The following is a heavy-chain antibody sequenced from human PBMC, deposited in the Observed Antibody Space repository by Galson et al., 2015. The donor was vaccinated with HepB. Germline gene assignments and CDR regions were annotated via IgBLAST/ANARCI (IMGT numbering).Heavy chain of an antibody. Sequence: SVKVSCKASVYTFTSYAMNWVRQAPGQGLEWMGWINANTGNPTYAQGFTGWFVFSLDTSVSTAYLQISSLKAEDTAVYYCARDVERGSGGSCYDPWGQGILVTVSS. D-gene: IGHD2-15*01. V-gene: IGHV7-4-1*02. CDR2: INANTGNP. CDR1: VYTFTSYA. CDR3: ARDVERGSGGSCYDP. J-gene: IGHJ5*02.